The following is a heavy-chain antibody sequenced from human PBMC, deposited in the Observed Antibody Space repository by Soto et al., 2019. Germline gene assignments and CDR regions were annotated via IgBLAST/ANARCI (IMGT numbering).Heavy chain of an antibody. CDR1: GGSISSSSYY. CDR3: ARQTDSYYTFDAFDI. D-gene: IGHD3-22*01. V-gene: IGHV4-39*01. J-gene: IGHJ3*02. Sequence: SETLSLTCTVSGGSISSSSYYWGWIRQPPGKGLEWIGNVYYSGSTNYNPSLESRVTISVDTSENQFSLKLSSVTAADTAVYYCARQTDSYYTFDAFDIWGQGTMVTVSS. CDR2: VYYSGST.